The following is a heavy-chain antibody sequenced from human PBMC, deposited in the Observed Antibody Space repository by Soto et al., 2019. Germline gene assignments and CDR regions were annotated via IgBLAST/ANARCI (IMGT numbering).Heavy chain of an antibody. CDR1: GGSIDGYN. CDR3: VRQGIGNLHGLVDV. J-gene: IGHJ6*02. D-gene: IGHD3-10*01. Sequence: QVQLQESGPGLVKPSETLSLTCTVSGGSIDGYNCAWIRQPPGKSLAWVGYVYYNGGSRYNPSLESRVTLSMDTSKSHFSLQLRSVTAADTAVYYCVRQGIGNLHGLVDVWGRGTTVTVSS. CDR2: VYYNGGS. V-gene: IGHV4-59*08.